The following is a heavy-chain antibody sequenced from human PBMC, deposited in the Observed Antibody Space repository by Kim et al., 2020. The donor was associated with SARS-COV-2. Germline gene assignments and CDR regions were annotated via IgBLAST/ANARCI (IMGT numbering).Heavy chain of an antibody. CDR1: GGSISSYY. J-gene: IGHJ4*02. Sequence: SETLSLTCTVSGGSISSYYWSWIRQPPGKGLEWIGYIYYSGSTNYNPSLKSRVTISVDTSKNQFSLKLSSVTAADTAVYYCARDRMGYSSGWYEGNLNYFDYWGQGTLVTVSS. D-gene: IGHD6-19*01. CDR3: ARDRMGYSSGWYEGNLNYFDY. V-gene: IGHV4-59*01. CDR2: IYYSGST.